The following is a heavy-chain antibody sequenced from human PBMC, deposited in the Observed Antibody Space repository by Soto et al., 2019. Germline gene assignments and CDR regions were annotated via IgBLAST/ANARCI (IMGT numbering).Heavy chain of an antibody. CDR2: INLSAGST. CDR3: ASRDPDILTHYSYRMDV. CDR1: GHTFTSYY. Sequence: QVQLVQSGAEVKKPGASVKVSCKASGHTFTSYYMHWVRQAPGQGLVWIGIINLSAGSTSYAQKFQGSVTITRERSTSTVYMNMSSLRSEDTAVYCHASRDPDILTHYSYRMDVWGQGTTVTVSS. J-gene: IGHJ6*02. D-gene: IGHD3-9*01. V-gene: IGHV1-46*01.